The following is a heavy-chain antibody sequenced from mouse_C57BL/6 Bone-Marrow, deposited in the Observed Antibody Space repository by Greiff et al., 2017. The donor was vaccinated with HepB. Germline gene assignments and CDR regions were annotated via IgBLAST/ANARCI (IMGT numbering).Heavy chain of an antibody. CDR1: GYTFTSYW. CDR2: INPSSGYT. V-gene: IGHV1-7*01. CDR3: ARGAWFAY. Sequence: QVQLQQSGAELAKPGASVKLSCKASGYTFTSYWMHWVKQRPGQGLEWIGYINPSSGYTKYNQKFKDKATLTADKSSRTAYMQLSSLTYEDSAVYYCARGAWFAYWGQGTLVTVSA. J-gene: IGHJ3*01.